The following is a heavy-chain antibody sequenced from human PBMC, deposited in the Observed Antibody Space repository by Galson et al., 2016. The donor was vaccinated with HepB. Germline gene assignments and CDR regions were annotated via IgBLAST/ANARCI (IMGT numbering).Heavy chain of an antibody. Sequence: QSGAEGKKPGESLRISCKTSGYSFTNYWITWVRQRPGRGPEWLGIIYPSDSDTRYSPSFRGQVTISADKSIGTAFLQWTSLKASDTAIYYCARQSGDGWFFDLWGRGTLVTVSS. CDR1: GYSFTNYW. CDR3: ARQSGDGWFFDL. V-gene: IGHV5-51*01. J-gene: IGHJ2*01. D-gene: IGHD7-27*01. CDR2: IYPSDSDT.